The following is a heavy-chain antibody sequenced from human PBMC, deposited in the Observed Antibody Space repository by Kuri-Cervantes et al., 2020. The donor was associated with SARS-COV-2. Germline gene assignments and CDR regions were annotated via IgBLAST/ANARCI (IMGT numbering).Heavy chain of an antibody. J-gene: IGHJ6*02. V-gene: IGHV3-21*01. CDR3: ARDPTAGRLRYFDWFSSGPSNYYGMDV. CDR1: GFTFSSYS. CDR2: ISSSSSYI. Sequence: GGFLRLSCAASGFTFSSYSMNWVRQAPGKGLEWVSSISSSSSYIYYADSVKGRFTISRDNAKNSLYLQMNSLRAEDTAVYYCARDPTAGRLRYFDWFSSGPSNYYGMDVWGQGTTVTVSS. D-gene: IGHD3-9*01.